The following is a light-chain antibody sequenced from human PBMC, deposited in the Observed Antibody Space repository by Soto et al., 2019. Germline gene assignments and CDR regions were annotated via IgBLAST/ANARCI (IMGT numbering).Light chain of an antibody. J-gene: IGKJ4*01. CDR1: QSIGAY. CDR2: DAS. Sequence: ELVLTQSPATLSLSPGERATLSCRASQSIGAYLAWHQQKSGQAPRLLIYDASTRATGVPARFSGSGSGTDFTLTINSVEPEDFAVYYCQQRSDWPLTFGGGTKV. CDR3: QQRSDWPLT. V-gene: IGKV3-11*01.